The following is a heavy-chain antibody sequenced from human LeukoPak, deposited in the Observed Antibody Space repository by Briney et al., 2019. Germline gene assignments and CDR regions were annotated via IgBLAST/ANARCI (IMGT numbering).Heavy chain of an antibody. CDR3: ARDNSVEDTAWWFDP. V-gene: IGHV1-46*01. D-gene: IGHD4-23*01. J-gene: IGHJ5*02. CDR1: GYTFTSYY. Sequence: ASVKVSCKASGYTFTSYYMHWVRQAPGQELEWMGIINPSGGSTSYAQKFQGRVTMTRDMSTSTDYMELSSLRSEDTAVYYCARDNSVEDTAWWFDPWGQGTLVTVSS. CDR2: INPSGGST.